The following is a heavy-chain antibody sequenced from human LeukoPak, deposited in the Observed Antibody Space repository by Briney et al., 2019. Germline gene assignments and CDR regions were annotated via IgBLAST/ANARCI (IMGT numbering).Heavy chain of an antibody. D-gene: IGHD4-23*01. CDR2: IIPILGIA. V-gene: IGHV1-69*04. CDR3: ARDRVTYDYGGNSLAFDI. CDR1: GGTFSSYT. Sequence: SVKVSCKASGGTFSSYTISWVRQAPGQGLEWMGRIIPILGIANYAQKFQSRVTITADKSTSTAYMELSSLRSEDTAVYYCARDRVTYDYGGNSLAFDIWGQGTMVTVSS. J-gene: IGHJ3*02.